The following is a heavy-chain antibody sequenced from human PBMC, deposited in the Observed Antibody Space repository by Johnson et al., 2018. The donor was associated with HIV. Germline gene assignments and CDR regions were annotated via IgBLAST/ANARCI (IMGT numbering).Heavy chain of an antibody. CDR1: GFTFDDYG. J-gene: IGHJ3*02. V-gene: IGHV3-66*01. Sequence: EVQLVESGGGVVQPGRSLRLSCAASGFTFDDYGMSWVRQAPGKGLEWVAVIYSGGSTYYADSVKGRFTISRDNSKNTLYLQMNSLRAGDTAVYYCARANRGRNDAFDIWGQGTMVTVSS. CDR3: ARANRGRNDAFDI. D-gene: IGHD2-15*01. CDR2: IYSGGST.